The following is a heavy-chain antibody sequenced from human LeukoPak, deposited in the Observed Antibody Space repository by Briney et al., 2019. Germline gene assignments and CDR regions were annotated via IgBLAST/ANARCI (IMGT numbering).Heavy chain of an antibody. J-gene: IGHJ6*02. Sequence: SETLSLTCAVSGVSISSYYWSWIRQPPGKGLEWIGYIYYSGSTNYNPSLKSRVTISVDTSKNQFSLKLSSVTAADTAVYYCARGTIFGVVMHSYGMDVWGQGTTVTVSS. CDR3: ARGTIFGVVMHSYGMDV. CDR2: IYYSGST. D-gene: IGHD3-3*01. CDR1: GVSISSYY. V-gene: IGHV4-59*08.